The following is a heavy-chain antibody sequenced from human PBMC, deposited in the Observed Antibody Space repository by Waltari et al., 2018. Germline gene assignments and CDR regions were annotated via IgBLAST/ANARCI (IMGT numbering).Heavy chain of an antibody. Sequence: QVQLEQSGAEMVKPGASVRVSCKASGYSFRRSDISWVRQAPGQGLEWMGWMNNNSGNTGYAEKFQGRVTITRNTSINTAYMDLSGLRSEDTAVYYCARGSGDLDIWGQGTMVTVSS. CDR2: MNNNSGNT. CDR1: GYSFRRSD. CDR3: ARGSGDLDI. D-gene: IGHD2-21*01. V-gene: IGHV1-8*03. J-gene: IGHJ3*02.